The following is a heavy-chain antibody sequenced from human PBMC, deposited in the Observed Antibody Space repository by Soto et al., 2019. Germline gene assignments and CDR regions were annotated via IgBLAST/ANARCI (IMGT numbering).Heavy chain of an antibody. D-gene: IGHD6-19*01. CDR1: VDSVSSNTAD. V-gene: IGHV6-1*01. J-gene: IGHJ4*02. Sequence: PSQTLSLTCAISVDSVSSNTADWNWIRSSPSRGLEWLGRTYYRSNWRHDYAVSVKSRITVNPDTSKNHFSLQLNSVTPDDTAVYYCARGVAGSGFDLWGQGTLVTVSS. CDR2: TYYRSNWRH. CDR3: ARGVAGSGFDL.